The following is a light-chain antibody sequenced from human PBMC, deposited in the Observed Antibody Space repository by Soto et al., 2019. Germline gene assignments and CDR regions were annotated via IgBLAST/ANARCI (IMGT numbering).Light chain of an antibody. CDR3: QQRSNWPPYT. J-gene: IGKJ2*01. CDR1: QSVSSY. CDR2: DAS. V-gene: IGKV3-11*01. Sequence: EIVLTQSPATLSLSPGERATLSCRASQSVSSYLAWYQQQPGLAPMLLIYDASNRATGIPARFSGSGSGTDFTLTIRSLEPEAFAVYYCQQRSNWPPYTFGQGTKLEIK.